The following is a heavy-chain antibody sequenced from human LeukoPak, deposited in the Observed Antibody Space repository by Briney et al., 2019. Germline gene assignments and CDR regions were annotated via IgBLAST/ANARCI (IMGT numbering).Heavy chain of an antibody. V-gene: IGHV3-23*01. CDR2: ISGSGGST. CDR3: ARPYATKYCSSTSCYN. CDR1: GFTFSSYA. D-gene: IGHD2-2*02. Sequence: GGSLRLSCAASGFTFSSYAMSWVRQAPGKGLEWLSAISGSGGSTYYADSVKGRFTISRDNSKHTLYLQMNSLRAEDTAVYYCARPYATKYCSSTSCYNWGQGTLVTVSS. J-gene: IGHJ4*02.